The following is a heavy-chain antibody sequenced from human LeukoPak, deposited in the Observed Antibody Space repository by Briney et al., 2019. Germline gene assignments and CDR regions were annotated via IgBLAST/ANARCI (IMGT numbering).Heavy chain of an antibody. CDR3: ARGRSRGVIITVFNYYYMDV. Sequence: GASVKVSCKASGYTFTGYYMHWVRQAPGQGLEWMGWINPNSGGTNYAQKFQGRVTMTRDTSISTAYMELSRLRSEDTAVYYCARGRSRGVIITVFNYYYMDVWGKGTTVTISS. CDR2: INPNSGGT. V-gene: IGHV1-2*02. J-gene: IGHJ6*03. CDR1: GYTFTGYY. D-gene: IGHD3-10*01.